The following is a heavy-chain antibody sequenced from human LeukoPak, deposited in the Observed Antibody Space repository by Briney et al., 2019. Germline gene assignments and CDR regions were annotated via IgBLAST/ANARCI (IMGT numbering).Heavy chain of an antibody. V-gene: IGHV4-4*07. J-gene: IGHJ6*02. D-gene: IGHD3-3*01. Sequence: PSETLSLTCSVSGGSISSYYWSWIRQPAGKGLEWIGRIYTSGSTNYNPSLKSRVTISVDTSKNQFSLKLSSVTAADTAVYYCARLNPNTNFGVVIPYYYGMDVWGQGTTVTVSS. CDR1: GGSISSYY. CDR3: ARLNPNTNFGVVIPYYYGMDV. CDR2: IYTSGST.